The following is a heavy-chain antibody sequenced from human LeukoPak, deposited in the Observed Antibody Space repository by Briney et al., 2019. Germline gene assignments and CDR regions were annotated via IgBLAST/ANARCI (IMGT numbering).Heavy chain of an antibody. J-gene: IGHJ3*02. D-gene: IGHD4-17*01. V-gene: IGHV1-46*01. CDR1: GYTFTSYY. CDR3: ASGIGRLTVTYYGFDI. Sequence: ASVKVSCKASGYTFTSYYMHWVRQAPGQGLEWMGIINPSGGSISYAQKFQGRVTMTRDTSTSTVYMELSSLRSEDTAVYYCASGIGRLTVTYYGFDIWGQGTMVTVSS. CDR2: INPSGGSI.